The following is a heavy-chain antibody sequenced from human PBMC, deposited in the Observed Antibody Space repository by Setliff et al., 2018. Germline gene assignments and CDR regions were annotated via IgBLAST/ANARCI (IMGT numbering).Heavy chain of an antibody. V-gene: IGHV4-34*01. CDR1: GQSFSDYY. Sequence: SETLSLTCAIYGQSFSDYYWSWVRQPPGKGLEWIGEIYHSGSTNYNPSLKSRVTISVDTSKNQFSLKLSSVTAADTAVYYCARDRQYCSSPTCYSPYFYYYGIDVWGQGTTVTVSS. D-gene: IGHD2-2*02. CDR3: ARDRQYCSSPTCYSPYFYYYGIDV. CDR2: IYHSGST. J-gene: IGHJ6*02.